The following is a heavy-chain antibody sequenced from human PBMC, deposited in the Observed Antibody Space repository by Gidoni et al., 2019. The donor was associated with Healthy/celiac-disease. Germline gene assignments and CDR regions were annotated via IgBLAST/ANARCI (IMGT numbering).Heavy chain of an antibody. V-gene: IGHV1-69*01. Sequence: HVQLVQAGGEGEKPWAPVRVSCPASGGTFSRHSLSGVRQAPGQGLEWMGGIIPIVGTANYAQKFQGRVTITADESTSTAYMELSSLRSEDTAVYYCAGAILTGYYRGGEGRYYFDYWGQGTLVTVSS. J-gene: IGHJ4*02. CDR1: GGTFSRHS. D-gene: IGHD3-9*01. CDR3: AGAILTGYYRGGEGRYYFDY. CDR2: IIPIVGTA.